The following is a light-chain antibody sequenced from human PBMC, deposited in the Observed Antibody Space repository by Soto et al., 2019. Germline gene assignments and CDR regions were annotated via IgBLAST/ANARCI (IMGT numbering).Light chain of an antibody. V-gene: IGKV3-20*01. CDR2: GAS. J-gene: IGKJ2*01. CDR1: RSVSSSY. Sequence: EIVLTQSPGTLSLSPGERATLSCRASRSVSSSYLAWYQQKPGQAPRLLIYGASSRATGIPDRFSGSGSGTDSTLTISRLEPEDFAVYYCQQYGSSPLTFGQGTKVDIK. CDR3: QQYGSSPLT.